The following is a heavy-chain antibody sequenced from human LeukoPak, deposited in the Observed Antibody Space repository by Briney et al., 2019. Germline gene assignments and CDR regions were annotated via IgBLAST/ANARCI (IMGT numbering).Heavy chain of an antibody. J-gene: IGHJ4*02. CDR2: IRSKANSYAT. CDR1: GFTFSGSA. CDR3: AKGLIPVDGTYYFDY. Sequence: GGSLRLSCAASGFTFSGSAMHWVRQASGKGLQWVGRIRSKANSYATSYAASVKGRFTISRDNSKNTLYLQMNSLRAGDTAVYYCAKGLIPVDGTYYFDYWGQGTLVAVSS. V-gene: IGHV3-73*01. D-gene: IGHD6-19*01.